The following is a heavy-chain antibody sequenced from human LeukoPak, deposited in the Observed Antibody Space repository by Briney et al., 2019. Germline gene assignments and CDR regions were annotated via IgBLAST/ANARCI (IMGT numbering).Heavy chain of an antibody. J-gene: IGHJ5*02. CDR3: ARAAVEMATMGT. Sequence: SVKVSCKASGGTFSSYAVSWVRQAPGQGLEWMGRIIPIFGTANYAQKFQGRVTITTDESTSTAYMELSSLRSEDTAVYYCARAAVEMATMGTWGQGTLVTVSS. D-gene: IGHD5-24*01. V-gene: IGHV1-69*05. CDR1: GGTFSSYA. CDR2: IIPIFGTA.